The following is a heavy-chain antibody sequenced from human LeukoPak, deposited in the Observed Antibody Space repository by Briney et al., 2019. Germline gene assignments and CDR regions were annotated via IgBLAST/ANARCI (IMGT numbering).Heavy chain of an antibody. CDR3: ARNSGGAVIILDF. V-gene: IGHV4-59*01. D-gene: IGHD3-16*02. CDR2: IYYSGNT. J-gene: IGHJ4*02. CDR1: GGSIRSYY. Sequence: SETLSLTCTVSGGSIRSYYWSRIRQPPGKGLEWIGYIYYSGNTNYNPSLKSRVTISVDTLKNQLSLKLSSVTAADTAIYYCARNSGGAVIILDFWGQGTLVTVSS.